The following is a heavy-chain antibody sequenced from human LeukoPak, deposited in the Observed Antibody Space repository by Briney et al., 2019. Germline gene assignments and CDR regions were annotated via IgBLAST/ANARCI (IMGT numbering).Heavy chain of an antibody. CDR1: GFIFSNYG. V-gene: IGHV3-33*01. J-gene: IGHJ6*02. CDR3: ARDRYSAIHYYYDMDV. CDR2: IWHDGSSK. D-gene: IGHD1-26*01. Sequence: GGSLRLSCAASGFIFSNYGMHWVRQAPGKGLEWVAIIWHDGSSKDYVDPAKGRFTISRDNSKNTLYLQMNSLRAEDTAVYYCARDRYSAIHYYYDMDVWGQGTTVTVSS.